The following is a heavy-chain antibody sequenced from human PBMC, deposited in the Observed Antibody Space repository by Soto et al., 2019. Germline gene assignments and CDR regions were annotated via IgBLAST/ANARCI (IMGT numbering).Heavy chain of an antibody. D-gene: IGHD3-22*01. J-gene: IGHJ4*02. CDR1: GGSISSYY. V-gene: IGHV4-59*01. CDR2: IYYSGST. Sequence: SETLSLTCTVSGGSISSYYWSWIRQPPGKGLEWIGYIYYSGSTNYNPSLKSRVTISVDTSKNQFSLKLSSVTAADTAVYYCAIDLGGDSRGYDFVYWGQGILVTVVS. CDR3: AIDLGGDSRGYDFVY.